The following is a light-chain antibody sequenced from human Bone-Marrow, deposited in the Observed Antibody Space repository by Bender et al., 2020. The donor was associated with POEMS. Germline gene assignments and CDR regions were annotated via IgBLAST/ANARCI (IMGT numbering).Light chain of an antibody. V-gene: IGLV1-44*01. Sequence: SVLTQPPSASGTPGQRVTISCSGSSSNIGTNPVNWYQQLPGTAPKLLICINNQRPSGVPDRFSGSKSGTSASLAISGLQSEDEADYYCAAWEDSLNGWVFGGGTKLTVL. CDR2: INN. J-gene: IGLJ3*02. CDR3: AAWEDSLNGWV. CDR1: SSNIGTNP.